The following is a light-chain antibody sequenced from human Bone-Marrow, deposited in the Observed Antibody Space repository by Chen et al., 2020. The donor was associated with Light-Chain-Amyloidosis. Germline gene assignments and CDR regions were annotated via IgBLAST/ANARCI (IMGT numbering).Light chain of an antibody. Sequence: SYVLTQPSSVSVAPGQTATIACGGNNIGSTSVHWYQPTPGQAPLLVVYADSDRPSGIPERLSGANAGNTATRTIRRVEAGDEADDYCQVWDRSSDRPVFGGGTKLTVL. CDR2: ADS. CDR1: NIGSTS. V-gene: IGLV3-21*02. J-gene: IGLJ3*02. CDR3: QVWDRSSDRPV.